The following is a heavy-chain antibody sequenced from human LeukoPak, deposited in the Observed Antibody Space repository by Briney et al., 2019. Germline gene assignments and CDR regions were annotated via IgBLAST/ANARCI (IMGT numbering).Heavy chain of an antibody. D-gene: IGHD6-13*01. CDR2: IYHSGST. CDR1: GGSISSGGYY. V-gene: IGHV4-30-2*01. J-gene: IGHJ4*02. CDR3: ARWGIAAEPPGDY. Sequence: SETLSLTCTVSGGSISSGGYYWSWIRQPPGKGLEWIGYIYHSGSTYYNPSLKSRVTISVDRSKNQFSLKLSSVTAADTAVYYCARWGIAAEPPGDYWGQGTLVTVSS.